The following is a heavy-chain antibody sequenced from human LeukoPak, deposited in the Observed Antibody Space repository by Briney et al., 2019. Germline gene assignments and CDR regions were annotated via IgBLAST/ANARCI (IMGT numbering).Heavy chain of an antibody. CDR3: ARSRRYCSGGSCYSDWDFDL. CDR2: IYSSGST. D-gene: IGHD2-15*01. Sequence: SETLSLTCTVSGGSISSYYWNWIRQPPGKGLECIGYIYSSGSTYYNPSLKSRLIMSVDTSKNQFSLKLSSVTAADTAVYYCARSRRYCSGGSCYSDWDFDLWGRGTLVAVS. V-gene: IGHV4-59*13. J-gene: IGHJ2*01. CDR1: GGSISSYY.